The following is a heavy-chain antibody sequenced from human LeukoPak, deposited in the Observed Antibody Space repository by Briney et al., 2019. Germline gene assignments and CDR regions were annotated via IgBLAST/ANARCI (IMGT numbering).Heavy chain of an antibody. CDR2: INPNSGGT. V-gene: IGHV1-2*06. D-gene: IGHD3-10*01. Sequence: ASVKVSCKASGYTFTGYYVHWVRQAPGQGLEWMGRINPNSGGTNYAQKFQGRVTMTRDTSISTAYMELSRLRSDDTAVYYCARGTRSGSYSSFDYWGQGTLVTVSS. CDR3: ARGTRSGSYSSFDY. CDR1: GYTFTGYY. J-gene: IGHJ4*02.